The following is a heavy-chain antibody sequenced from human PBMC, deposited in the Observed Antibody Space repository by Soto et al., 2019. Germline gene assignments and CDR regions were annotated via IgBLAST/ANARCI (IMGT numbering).Heavy chain of an antibody. CDR1: GYTFTSYD. CDR3: AKVTTDYYGMDV. V-gene: IGHV1-8*01. CDR2: MNPNSGNT. D-gene: IGHD4-4*01. Sequence: ASVKVSCKASGYTFTSYDINWVRQATGQGLEWMGWMNPNSGNTGYAQKFQGRVTMTRNTSISTAYMELSSLRSEDTAGYYCAKVTTDYYGMDVWGQRTTVTVSS. J-gene: IGHJ6*02.